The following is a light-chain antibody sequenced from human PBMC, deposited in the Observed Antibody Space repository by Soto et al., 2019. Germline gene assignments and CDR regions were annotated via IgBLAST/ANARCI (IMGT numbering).Light chain of an antibody. CDR3: QSFDSSLKERV. CDR1: SSNIGGNS. Sequence: QSVMTQPPSVSAAPGQKVTISYSGSSSNIGGNSVSWYQQLPGTAPKLLIYDDNKRPSGIPDRFSGSKSGTSATLGITGFQTGDEADYYCQSFDSSLKERVFGGGTKLTVL. CDR2: DDN. J-gene: IGLJ3*02. V-gene: IGLV1-51*01.